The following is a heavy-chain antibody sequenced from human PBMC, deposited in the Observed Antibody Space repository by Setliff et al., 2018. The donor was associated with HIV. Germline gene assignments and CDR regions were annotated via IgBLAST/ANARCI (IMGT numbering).Heavy chain of an antibody. D-gene: IGHD2-21*01. J-gene: IGHJ4*02. CDR3: ARAQGYCGGECYYHFDY. Sequence: SVKVSCKASGGTFSSHGISWVRQAPGQGLEWMGRIIPIFGTPNYAQKFQGRVTFTADKSTSTAYMELNSLRSEDTAVYYCARAQGYCGGECYYHFDYWGQGTLVTV. CDR2: IIPIFGTP. CDR1: GGTFSSHG. V-gene: IGHV1-69*06.